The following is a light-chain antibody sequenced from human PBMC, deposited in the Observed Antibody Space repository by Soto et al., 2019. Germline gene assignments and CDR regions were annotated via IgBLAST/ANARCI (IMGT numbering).Light chain of an antibody. CDR1: SSDVGGYNY. Sequence: QSALTQPRSVSGSPGQSVTISCTGTSSDVGGYNYVSWYQQHPGKAPKVMIYDVSERPSGVPDRFSGSKSGNTASLTISGLQAGDGADFYFCSFAGRPRYVFGAGTKLTFL. V-gene: IGLV2-11*01. CDR2: DVS. J-gene: IGLJ1*01. CDR3: CSFAGRPRYV.